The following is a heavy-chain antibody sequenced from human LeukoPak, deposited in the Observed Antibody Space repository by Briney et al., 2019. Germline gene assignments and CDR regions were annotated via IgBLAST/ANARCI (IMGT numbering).Heavy chain of an antibody. D-gene: IGHD4-23*01. J-gene: IGHJ4*02. CDR1: GGSISSGDYY. CDR3: ARTFDYGGNSIYDY. CDR2: IYYSGST. Sequence: SETLSLTCTVSGGSISSGDYYWSWIRQPPGKGLEWIGYIYYSGSTYYNPSLRSRVTISVDTSKNQFSLKLSSVTAADTAVYYCARTFDYGGNSIYDYWGQGTLVTVSS. V-gene: IGHV4-30-4*01.